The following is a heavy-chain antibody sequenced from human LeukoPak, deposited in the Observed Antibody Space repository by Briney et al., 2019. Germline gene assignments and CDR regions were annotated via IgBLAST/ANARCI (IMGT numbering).Heavy chain of an antibody. CDR1: GYTFTGYY. D-gene: IGHD3-22*01. J-gene: IGHJ4*02. CDR3: ARPDSSGYYYFDY. Sequence: GASVKVSCKASGYTFTGYYMHWVRQAPGQGLEWMGWINPNSGGTNYEQKFQGRVTMTRGTSISTAYMELSRLRSDDTAVYYCARPDSSGYYYFDYWGQGTLVTVSS. V-gene: IGHV1-2*02. CDR2: INPNSGGT.